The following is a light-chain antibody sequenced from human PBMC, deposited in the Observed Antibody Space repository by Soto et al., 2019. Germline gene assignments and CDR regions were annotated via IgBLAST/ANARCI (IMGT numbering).Light chain of an antibody. CDR2: TAS. V-gene: IGKV1-12*01. CDR1: QGISRW. CDR3: QQTTTFPLT. Sequence: DIQMTQSPSSVSASVGDRVTITCRASQGISRWLAWYQQKPGKAPKLLIYTASSLQSGVPSRFSGSGSGTDFTLTISSLQPADFATYYCQQTTTFPLTLGGGTKVEIK. J-gene: IGKJ4*01.